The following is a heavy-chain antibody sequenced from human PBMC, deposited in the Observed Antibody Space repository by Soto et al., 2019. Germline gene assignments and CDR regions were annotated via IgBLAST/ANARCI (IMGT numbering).Heavy chain of an antibody. CDR2: ISSSSSYI. V-gene: IGHV3-21*01. Sequence: EVQLVEAGGGLVKPGGSLRLSCAASGFTFSSYSMNWVRQAPGKGLEWVSSISSSSSYIYYADSVKGRFTISRDNAKNSLYLQISSLRAEDTAVYYCARDLGYYDSSGRRSAFDIWGQGTMVTVSS. CDR3: ARDLGYYDSSGRRSAFDI. CDR1: GFTFSSYS. D-gene: IGHD3-22*01. J-gene: IGHJ3*02.